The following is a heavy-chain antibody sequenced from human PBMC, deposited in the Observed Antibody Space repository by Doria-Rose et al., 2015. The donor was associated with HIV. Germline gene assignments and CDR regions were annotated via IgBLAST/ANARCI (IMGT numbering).Heavy chain of an antibody. D-gene: IGHD5-12*01. CDR2: IIPIFGTA. CDR3: ARARGFSGYVFDL. J-gene: IGHJ4*02. V-gene: IGHV1-69*05. Sequence: QAPGQGLEWMGGIIPIFGTADYAQKFQGRVTITTDESTNTTYMELSSLTSEDTAVYYCARARGFSGYVFDLWGQGTLVTVS.